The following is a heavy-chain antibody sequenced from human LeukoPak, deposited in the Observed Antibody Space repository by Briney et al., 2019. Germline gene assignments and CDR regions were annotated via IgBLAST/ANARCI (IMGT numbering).Heavy chain of an antibody. J-gene: IGHJ4*02. CDR1: GFVFSSYG. CDR2: ISGSGGST. Sequence: GGSLRLSCAASGFVFSSYGMHWVRQAPGKGLEWVSAISGSGGSTYYADSVKGRFTISRDNSKNTLYLQMNSLRAEDTAVYYCAKDRENGDYLFGYWGQGTLVTVSS. V-gene: IGHV3-23*01. D-gene: IGHD4-17*01. CDR3: AKDRENGDYLFGY.